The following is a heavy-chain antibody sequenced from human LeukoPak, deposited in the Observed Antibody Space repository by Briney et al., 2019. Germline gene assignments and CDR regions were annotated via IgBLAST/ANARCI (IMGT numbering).Heavy chain of an antibody. CDR3: AREEVGATTVS. CDR1: GFTFSSYS. J-gene: IGHJ5*02. CDR2: ISSSSSTI. V-gene: IGHV3-48*01. D-gene: IGHD1-26*01. Sequence: GGSLRLSCAASGFTFSSYSMNWVRQAPGKGLEWVLYISSSSSTIYYADSVKGRFTISRDNAKNSLYLQMNSLRAEDTAVYYCAREEVGATTVSWGQGTLVTVSS.